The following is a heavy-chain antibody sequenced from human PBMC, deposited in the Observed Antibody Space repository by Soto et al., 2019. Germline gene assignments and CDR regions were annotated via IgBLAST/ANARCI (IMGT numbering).Heavy chain of an antibody. CDR2: IKSTTDGGTT. CDR3: TRGNSGWYYDY. V-gene: IGHV3-15*01. Sequence: PGGSLRLSCAASGFTFNNAWFTWVRQVPGKGLEWVGRIKSTTDGGTTDYGGPVKGRFIISRDDSKNTLYLQMNSLKTEDTAVYYCTRGNSGWYYDYWGQGTLVTVSS. D-gene: IGHD6-19*01. J-gene: IGHJ4*02. CDR1: GFTFNNAW.